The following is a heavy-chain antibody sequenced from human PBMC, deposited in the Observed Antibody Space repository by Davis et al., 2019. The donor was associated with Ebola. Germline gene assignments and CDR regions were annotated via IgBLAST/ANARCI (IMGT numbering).Heavy chain of an antibody. CDR3: ARDLSRQQLVPRPDY. D-gene: IGHD6-13*01. Sequence: GGSLRLSCAASGFVFRNYVMSWVRQAPGKGLEWVSTLGTSADTYYADSVKGRFTISRDNSKNTLYLQMNGLRVEDTAIYYCARDLSRQQLVPRPDYWGQGTLVTVSS. V-gene: IGHV3-23*01. J-gene: IGHJ4*02. CDR2: LGTSADT. CDR1: GFVFRNYV.